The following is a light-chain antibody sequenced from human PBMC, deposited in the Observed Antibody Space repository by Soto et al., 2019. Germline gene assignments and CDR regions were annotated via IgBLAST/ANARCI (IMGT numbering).Light chain of an antibody. V-gene: IGKV1-5*01. CDR1: QSISSW. J-gene: IGKJ1*01. CDR3: HRYKSNSWT. CDR2: DAS. Sequence: DIQMTPSPSTRSASVGDRVTITCRASQSISSWLAWYQQHPGKAPKLLIYDASSLESGVPSRFSASGPGTEFTLTLSSRKPDDVATNYGHRYKSNSWTFGQGPRW.